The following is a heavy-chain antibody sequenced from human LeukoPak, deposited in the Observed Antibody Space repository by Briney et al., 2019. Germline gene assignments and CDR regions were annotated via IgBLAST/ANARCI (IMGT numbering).Heavy chain of an antibody. V-gene: IGHV3-7*01. CDR1: GFTFSGHW. Sequence: GGSLRLSCAASGFTFSGHWMSWVRQAPGKGLEWVANINQGGSDKYYVDSVKGRFTISRDNANNLLYLQMNSLRGEDTAVCYCTRDRSRAEDDWGQGTLVTVSS. CDR3: TRDRSRAEDD. J-gene: IGHJ4*02. CDR2: INQGGSDK. D-gene: IGHD1-14*01.